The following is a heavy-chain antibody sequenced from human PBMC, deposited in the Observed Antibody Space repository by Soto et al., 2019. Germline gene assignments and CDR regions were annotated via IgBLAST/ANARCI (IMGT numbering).Heavy chain of an antibody. Sequence: GESLKISCKGSGYNFAGYWIAWVRQMPGKGLELMGIIYPSDSDTRYRPSFQGQVTISVDTSKNQFSLKLSSVTAADTAVYYCARRLGYCSGGSCSRPFDYWGQGTLVTVSS. CDR2: IYPSDSDT. J-gene: IGHJ4*02. CDR1: GYNFAGYW. V-gene: IGHV5-51*01. CDR3: ARRLGYCSGGSCSRPFDY. D-gene: IGHD2-15*01.